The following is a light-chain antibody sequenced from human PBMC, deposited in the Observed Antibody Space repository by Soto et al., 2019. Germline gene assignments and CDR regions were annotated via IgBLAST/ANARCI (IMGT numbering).Light chain of an antibody. CDR1: LTVTNNY. Sequence: EIVLTHSPDTLSLSPGERATLSCRASLTVTNNYLAWYQQKAGQAPRLVIYDASTRATGIPDRFSASGSGTDFTLTISRLEPEDFAVYFWQQYASAPLTFGQGTKVEVK. CDR2: DAS. CDR3: QQYASAPLT. V-gene: IGKV3-20*01. J-gene: IGKJ1*01.